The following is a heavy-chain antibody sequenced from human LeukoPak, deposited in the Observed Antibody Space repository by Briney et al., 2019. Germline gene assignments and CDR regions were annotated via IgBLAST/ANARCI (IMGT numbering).Heavy chain of an antibody. D-gene: IGHD2-15*01. J-gene: IGHJ2*01. V-gene: IGHV3-20*04. CDR3: ARPTTYSYWYFDL. Sequence: GGSLRLSCAASGLTFDDYGMSWVRQAPGKGLEWVSGINWNGGSTGYADSVKGRFTISRDNAKNSLYLQMNSLRAEDTALYYCARPTTYSYWYFDLWGRGTLVTVSS. CDR1: GLTFDDYG. CDR2: INWNGGST.